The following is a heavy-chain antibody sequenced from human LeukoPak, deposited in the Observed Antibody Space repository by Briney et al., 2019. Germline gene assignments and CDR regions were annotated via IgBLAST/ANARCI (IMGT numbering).Heavy chain of an antibody. Sequence: PSETLSLTCTVSGGSISSYYWSWIRQPAGKGLEWIGRIYTSGSTNYNPSLKSRVTMSVDTSKNQFSLKLSSVTAADTAVYYCARALRNYEVLDYYYYYMDVWGKGTTVTVPS. V-gene: IGHV4-4*07. CDR1: GGSISSYY. D-gene: IGHD4-11*01. CDR3: ARALRNYEVLDYYYYYMDV. J-gene: IGHJ6*03. CDR2: IYTSGST.